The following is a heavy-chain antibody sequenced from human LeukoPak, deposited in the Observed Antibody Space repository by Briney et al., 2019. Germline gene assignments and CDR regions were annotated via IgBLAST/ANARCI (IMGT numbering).Heavy chain of an antibody. CDR2: IIPIFGTA. D-gene: IGHD3-10*01. J-gene: IGHJ4*02. Sequence: SVKVSCKASGGTFSSYAISWVRQAPGQGLEWMGGIIPIFGTANYAQKFQGRVSMTTDTSTSTAYMDLRSLRSDDTAVYYCARVRVGLLGIYYFDYWGQGTLVTVSS. CDR1: GGTFSSYA. V-gene: IGHV1-69*05. CDR3: ARVRVGLLGIYYFDY.